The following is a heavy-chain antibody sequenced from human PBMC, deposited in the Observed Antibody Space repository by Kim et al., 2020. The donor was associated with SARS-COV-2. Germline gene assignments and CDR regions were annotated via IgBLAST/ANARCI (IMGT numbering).Heavy chain of an antibody. CDR3: ARDLRDYDRRRFDL. CDR2: IYSGGST. Sequence: GGSLRLSCAASGFTVSSNHMSWVRQAPGKGLEWASVIYSGGSTYHADFVKGRFTISRDNSKNTLYLQMNSLRGEDTAVYYCARDLRDYDRRRFDLWGRGTLVTVSS. V-gene: IGHV3-66*01. J-gene: IGHJ2*01. D-gene: IGHD3-22*01. CDR1: GFTVSSNH.